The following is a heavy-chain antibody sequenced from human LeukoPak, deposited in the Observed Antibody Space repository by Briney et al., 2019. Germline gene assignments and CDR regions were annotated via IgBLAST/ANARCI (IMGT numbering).Heavy chain of an antibody. Sequence: PSETLSLTCTVSGGSISSYYWSWIRQPPGKGLEWIGYIYYSGSTNYNPSLKSRVTTSVDTSKNQFSLKLSSVTAADTAVYYCARDDSRYGMDVWGQGTTVTVSS. J-gene: IGHJ6*02. D-gene: IGHD2-21*01. CDR1: GGSISSYY. CDR3: ARDDSRYGMDV. CDR2: IYYSGST. V-gene: IGHV4-59*01.